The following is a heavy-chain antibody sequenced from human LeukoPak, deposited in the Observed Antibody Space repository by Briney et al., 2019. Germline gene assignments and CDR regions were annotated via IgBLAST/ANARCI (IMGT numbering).Heavy chain of an antibody. Sequence: SVRVSCKASGGTFSSYAISWVRQAPGQGREWMGGIIPIFGTANYAQKFQGRVTINTDESTSTAYMELSSLRSEDTAVYYCARAGVSAPYYYYYYMDVWGKGTTVTVSS. J-gene: IGHJ6*03. CDR2: IIPIFGTA. CDR1: GGTFSSYA. D-gene: IGHD3-3*01. CDR3: ARAGVSAPYYYYYYMDV. V-gene: IGHV1-69*05.